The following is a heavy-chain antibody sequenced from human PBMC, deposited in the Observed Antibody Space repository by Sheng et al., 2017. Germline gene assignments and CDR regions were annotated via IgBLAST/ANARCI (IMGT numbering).Heavy chain of an antibody. V-gene: IGHV1-69*10. J-gene: IGHJ5*02. D-gene: IGHD3-16*01. CDR3: VTDQGGFFDP. CDR2: IIPILGLA. CDR1: GGTFSSYT. Sequence: QVQLVQSGAELKKPGSSVRVSCKASGGTFSSYTFSWVRQAPGQGLEWMGDIIPILGLANYAQKLQGRLTNTADKSTNTAYMELSSLTSEDTAVYYCVTDQGGFFDPWGQVTLVTVSS.